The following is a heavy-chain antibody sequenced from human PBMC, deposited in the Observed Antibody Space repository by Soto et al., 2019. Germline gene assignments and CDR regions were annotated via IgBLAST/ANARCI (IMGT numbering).Heavy chain of an antibody. J-gene: IGHJ1*01. CDR3: AKSDVYEGNYYDSSGYYYVAEYFQH. V-gene: IGHV3-30*18. CDR1: GFTFSSYV. D-gene: IGHD3-22*01. CDR2: ISYDGSNK. Sequence: PGGFLRLSCAASGFTFSSYVMHWVRQAPGKGLEWVAVISYDGSNKYYADSVKGRFTISRDNSKNTLYLQMNSLRAEDTAVYYCAKSDVYEGNYYDSSGYYYVAEYFQHRGQGTLVTVSS.